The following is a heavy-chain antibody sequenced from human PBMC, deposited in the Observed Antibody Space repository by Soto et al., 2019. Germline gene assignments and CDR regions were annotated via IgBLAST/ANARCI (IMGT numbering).Heavy chain of an antibody. CDR2: VHYGGST. D-gene: IGHD2-2*01. CDR1: GGSISGGMYY. J-gene: IGHJ4*02. V-gene: IGHV4-39*01. CDR3: SRLVTPCYGRDSFDF. Sequence: QLQLQESGPGLVKPSETLSLTCTVSGGSISGGMYYWACVRQPPVKGLESRGCVHYGGSTYYNPALQSRLVISVDTSRNQFSLSLASATAADTATYSCSRLVTPCYGRDSFDFWGQGTLVTFSS.